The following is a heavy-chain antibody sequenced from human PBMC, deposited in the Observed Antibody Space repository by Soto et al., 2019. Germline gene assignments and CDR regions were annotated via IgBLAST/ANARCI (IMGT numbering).Heavy chain of an antibody. J-gene: IGHJ6*02. Sequence: SETLSLTCSVSGGSTSSYYWSLIRQPPGKGLEWIGYIYYSGSTDYSPSLKSRVTMSIDTSKNQVSLKLTSVTAADTAVYYCARAEDYYYYGMDVWGQGTTVTVSS. CDR3: ARAEDYYYYGMDV. CDR1: GGSTSSYY. CDR2: IYYSGST. V-gene: IGHV4-59*12.